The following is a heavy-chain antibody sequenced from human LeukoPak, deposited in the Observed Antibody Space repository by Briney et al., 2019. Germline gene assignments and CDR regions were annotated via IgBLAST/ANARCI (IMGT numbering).Heavy chain of an antibody. CDR2: IYTSGST. D-gene: IGHD6-19*01. V-gene: IGHV4-4*09. CDR1: GGSISSYY. Sequence: SETLSLTCTVSGGSISSYYWSWIRQPPGKGLEWIGYIYTSGSTNYNPSLKSRVTISVDTSKNQFSLKLSSVTAADTAVYYCARHPSRYSSGWYSWFDPWGQGTLATVSS. CDR3: ARHPSRYSSGWYSWFDP. J-gene: IGHJ5*02.